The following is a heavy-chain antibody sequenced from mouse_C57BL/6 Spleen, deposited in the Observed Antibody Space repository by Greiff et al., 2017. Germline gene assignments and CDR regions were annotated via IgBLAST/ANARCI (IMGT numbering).Heavy chain of an antibody. D-gene: IGHD1-1*01. CDR1: GYAFSSSW. CDR3: ARGWTTGVATGFDV. CDR2: IYPGDGDT. V-gene: IGHV1-82*01. Sequence: VQLLQSGPELVKPGASVKISCKASGYAFSSSWMNWVQQRPGKGLEWIGRIYPGDGDTNYTGKFKGMATLTADKSSSTAYMQLSSMTSEDAAVYCGARGWTTGVATGFDVWGTGTTVTVSS. J-gene: IGHJ1*03.